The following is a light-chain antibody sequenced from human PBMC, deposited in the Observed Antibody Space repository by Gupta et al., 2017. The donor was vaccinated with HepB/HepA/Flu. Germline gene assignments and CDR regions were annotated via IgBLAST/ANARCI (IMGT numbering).Light chain of an antibody. J-gene: IGKJ2*01. CDR2: DAS. CDR1: QSVSSY. CDR3: QQRSNYYT. Sequence: EIVLTQSPATLSLSPGERATLSCRASQSVSSYLAWYQQKPGQAPRLLIYDASNRANGIPDRFSGSGSGTDFTLTSSSREPEDFAVYYGQQRSNYYTFGQRTKVEIK. V-gene: IGKV3-11*01.